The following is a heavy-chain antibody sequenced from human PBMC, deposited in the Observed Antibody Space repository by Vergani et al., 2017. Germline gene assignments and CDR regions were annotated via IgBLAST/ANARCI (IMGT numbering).Heavy chain of an antibody. V-gene: IGHV4-59*01. CDR2: VEDSGYF. J-gene: IGHJ4*02. D-gene: IGHD1-14*01. CDR1: GGSLSGYY. Sequence: QVQLQESGPGLVRPSGTLPLPCTVSGGSLSGYYWNWIRPPPGEGLEWIGYVEDSGYFNYNPSLKTRVSMSSDTSNNQFSLMLSSVTVADTAVYYCARSIVSRNPPDYFDNWGQGTLVTVSS. CDR3: ARSIVSRNPPDYFDN.